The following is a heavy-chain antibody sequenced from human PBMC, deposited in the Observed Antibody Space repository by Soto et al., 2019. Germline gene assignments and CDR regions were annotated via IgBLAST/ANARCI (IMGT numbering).Heavy chain of an antibody. CDR1: GFTFDDYA. Sequence: LRLSCAASGFTFDDYAMHWVRQAPGKGLEWVSGISWNSGSIGYADSVKGRFTISRDNAKNSLYLQMNSLRAEDTALYYCAKDSALGLHLGELSNWGQRTLDTVSS. J-gene: IGHJ4*02. D-gene: IGHD3-16*02. CDR2: ISWNSGSI. V-gene: IGHV3-9*01. CDR3: AKDSALGLHLGELSN.